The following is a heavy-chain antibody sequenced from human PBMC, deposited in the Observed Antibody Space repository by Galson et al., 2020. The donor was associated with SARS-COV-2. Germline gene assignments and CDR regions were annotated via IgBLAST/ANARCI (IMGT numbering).Heavy chain of an antibody. Sequence: GGSLRLSCAASGSTFSSYAIYWVRQAPGKGLEYVSSLSAGGGSTYYANSWKDRFTISRDNSKNTLFLQIGSLGLEDMAVDYCARTGSGGYLDCGGQGALGTVSS. D-gene: IGHD2-15*01. CDR1: GSTFSSYA. CDR2: LSAGGGST. V-gene: IGHV3-64*01. CDR3: ARTGSGGYLDC. J-gene: IGHJ4*02.